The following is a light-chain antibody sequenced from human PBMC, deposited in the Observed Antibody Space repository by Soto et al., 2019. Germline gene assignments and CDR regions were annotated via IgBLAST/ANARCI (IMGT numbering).Light chain of an antibody. V-gene: IGKV1-5*03. CDR1: QSISTW. CDR2: KAS. Sequence: DIQMTQSPSTLSASVGDRVTIACRASQSISTWLAWYQQKPGKAPKLLIYKASSLERGVPSRFSGSGSGTEFTLTISSLQPDDFATYYCQQCNSYPLTFGGGTKVEIK. J-gene: IGKJ4*01. CDR3: QQCNSYPLT.